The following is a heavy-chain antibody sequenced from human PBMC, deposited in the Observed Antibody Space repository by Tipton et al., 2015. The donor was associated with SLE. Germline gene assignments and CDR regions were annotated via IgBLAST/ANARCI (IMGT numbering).Heavy chain of an antibody. CDR2: FYYSGNR. Sequence: TLSLTCSVSGDSISRDTYYWAWGWIRQPPGKGLEWIGSFYYSGNRYYNPSLKRRVSISVDTSKNQVSLKLKSVTAADTAVYYCAMSSGRYWGAFDYWGQGTLVTVSS. V-gene: IGHV4-39*07. CDR3: AMSSGRYWGAFDY. D-gene: IGHD1-26*01. J-gene: IGHJ4*02. CDR1: GDSISRDTYY.